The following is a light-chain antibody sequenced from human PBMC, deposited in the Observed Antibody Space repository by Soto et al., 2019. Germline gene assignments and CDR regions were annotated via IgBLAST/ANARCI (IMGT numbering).Light chain of an antibody. CDR1: KNDIGVYDF. J-gene: IGLJ1*01. CDR3: KSYAGSNTYV. Sequence: QSALAQPPSASGSPGQSVTISCTGTKNDIGVYDFVSWYQHHPGKAPRLIIYEVVQRPSGVPDRFSGSKSGNTASLTVSGLQAADGADYFCKSYAGSNTYVSGSGTKVTVL. V-gene: IGLV2-8*01. CDR2: EVV.